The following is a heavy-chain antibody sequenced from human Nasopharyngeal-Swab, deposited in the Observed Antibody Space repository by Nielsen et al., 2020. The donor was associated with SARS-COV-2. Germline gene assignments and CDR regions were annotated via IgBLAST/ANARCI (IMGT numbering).Heavy chain of an antibody. J-gene: IGHJ6*02. V-gene: IGHV4-59*01. CDR1: GGSISSYY. CDR2: IYYSGST. D-gene: IGHD2-15*01. Sequence: SETLSLTCTVSGGSISSYYWSWIRQPPGKGLEWIGYIYYSGSTNYNPSLKSRVTISVDTSKNQFSLKLSSVTAADTAVYYCARVYCNGGICYGTARRPNYYYNGMDVWGQGTSVTVSS. CDR3: ARVYCNGGICYGTARRPNYYYNGMDV.